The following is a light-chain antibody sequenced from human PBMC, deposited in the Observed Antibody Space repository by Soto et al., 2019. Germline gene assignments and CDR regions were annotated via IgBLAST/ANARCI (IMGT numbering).Light chain of an antibody. CDR1: SSDVGGYNY. CDR2: EVS. Sequence: QSVLTQPASVSGSPGQSITISCTGTSSDVGGYNYGSWYQQHPGKAPKLMIYEVSNRPSGVSNRFSGSKSGNTASLTISGLQAEDEADYYCSSYTSSSTPYVFGTGTQVTVL. CDR3: SSYTSSSTPYV. V-gene: IGLV2-14*01. J-gene: IGLJ1*01.